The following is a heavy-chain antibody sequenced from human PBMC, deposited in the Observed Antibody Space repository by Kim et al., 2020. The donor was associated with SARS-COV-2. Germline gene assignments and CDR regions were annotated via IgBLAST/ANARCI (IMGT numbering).Heavy chain of an antibody. J-gene: IGHJ6*02. V-gene: IGHV1-18*01. CDR1: GYTFTSYG. CDR2: ISAYNGNT. Sequence: ASVKVSCKASGYTFTSYGISWVRQAPGQGLEWMGWISAYNGNTNYAQKLQGRVTMTTDTSTSTAYMELRSLRSDDTAVYYCARLVFRRGVVTDYYYGMDVWGQGTTVTVSS. D-gene: IGHD2-15*01. CDR3: ARLVFRRGVVTDYYYGMDV.